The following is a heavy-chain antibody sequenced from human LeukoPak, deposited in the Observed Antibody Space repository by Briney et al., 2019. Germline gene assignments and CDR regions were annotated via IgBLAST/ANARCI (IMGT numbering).Heavy chain of an antibody. CDR2: IIPIFGTA. CDR3: ARGEEYCSGGSCRLFDY. CDR1: GGTFGSYA. D-gene: IGHD2-15*01. Sequence: SVKVSCKASGGTFGSYAISWVRQAPGQGLEWMGGIIPIFGTANYAQKFQGRVTITADESTSTAYMELSSLRSEDTAVYYCARGEEYCSGGSCRLFDYWGQGTLVTVSP. V-gene: IGHV1-69*13. J-gene: IGHJ4*02.